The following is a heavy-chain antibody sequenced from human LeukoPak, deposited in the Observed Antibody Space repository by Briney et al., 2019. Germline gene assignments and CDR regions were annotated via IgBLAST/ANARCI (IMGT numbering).Heavy chain of an antibody. Sequence: PGGSLTLPCAVSGFSSSSYCVNWVRQAPGKGLEWVSSISSSSSYIYYADSVKGRFTISRDNAKNSLYLQMNSLRAEDTAVYYYARQPFFPLWGQGTLVTVSS. D-gene: IGHD3-3*02. J-gene: IGHJ1*01. CDR1: GFSSSSYC. V-gene: IGHV3-21*01. CDR2: ISSSSSYI. CDR3: ARQPFFPL.